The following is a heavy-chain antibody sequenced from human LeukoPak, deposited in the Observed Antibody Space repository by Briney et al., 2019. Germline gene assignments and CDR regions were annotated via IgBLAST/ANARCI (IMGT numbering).Heavy chain of an antibody. V-gene: IGHV3-64D*06. CDR2: ISSNGGST. D-gene: IGHD5-12*01. CDR1: GFIFSNYA. J-gene: IGHJ4*02. Sequence: GGSLRLSCAASGFIFSNYAMNWVRRAPGKGLEYVSSISSNGGSTYYADSVTGRFTISRDNSKNTLFLQMSSLRTEDTAVYYCASPYSGYDYNFDHWGQGTLVTVSS. CDR3: ASPYSGYDYNFDH.